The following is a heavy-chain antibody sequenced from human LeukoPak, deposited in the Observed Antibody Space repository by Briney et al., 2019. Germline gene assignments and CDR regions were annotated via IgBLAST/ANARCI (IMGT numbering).Heavy chain of an antibody. CDR1: GYTFTGYY. D-gene: IGHD1-1*01. J-gene: IGHJ4*02. CDR3: AKGRTGQLDLYYFDY. CDR2: INPNSGGT. Sequence: GASVKVSCKASGYTFTGYYMHWVRQAPGQGLEWMGWINPNSGGTNYAQKFQGRVTMTRDTSISTAYMELSSLRSEDTAVYYCAKGRTGQLDLYYFDYWGQGTLVTVSS. V-gene: IGHV1-2*02.